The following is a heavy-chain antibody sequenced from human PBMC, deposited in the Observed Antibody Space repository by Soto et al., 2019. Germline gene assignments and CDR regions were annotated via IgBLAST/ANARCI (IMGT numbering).Heavy chain of an antibody. Sequence: QVQLVESGGGVVQPGRSLRLSCAASGFTFSSYGMHWVRQAPGKGLEWVAVIWYDGSNKYYADSVKGRFTISRDNSKNTLYLQMNSLRDEDTAVYYCAREGVGAIPGFGYWGQGTLVTVSS. CDR2: IWYDGSNK. CDR1: GFTFSSYG. D-gene: IGHD1-26*01. V-gene: IGHV3-33*01. CDR3: AREGVGAIPGFGY. J-gene: IGHJ4*02.